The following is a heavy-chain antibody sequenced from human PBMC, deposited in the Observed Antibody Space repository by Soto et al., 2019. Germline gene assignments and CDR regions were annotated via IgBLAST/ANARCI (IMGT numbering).Heavy chain of an antibody. Sequence: GGSLRISSAASGFTFSSYGIHWVCQAPGKGLEWVAVISYDGSNKYYADSVKGRFTISRDNSKNTLYLQMNNLRAEDTAVYYCAKLPSTPSDCTNGVCPDYWGQGT. CDR3: AKLPSTPSDCTNGVCPDY. D-gene: IGHD2-8*01. J-gene: IGHJ4*02. V-gene: IGHV3-30*18. CDR1: GFTFSSYG. CDR2: ISYDGSNK.